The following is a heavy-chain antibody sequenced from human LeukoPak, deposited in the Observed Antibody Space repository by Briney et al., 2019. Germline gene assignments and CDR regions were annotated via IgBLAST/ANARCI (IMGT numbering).Heavy chain of an antibody. CDR3: AGPTGRGWPSYYYYYGMDV. D-gene: IGHD6-19*01. V-gene: IGHV1-18*01. Sequence: ASVKVSCKASGYTFTSYGISWVRQAPGQGLEWMGWISAYNGNTNYAQKLQGRVTMTTDTSTSTAYMELRSLRSDDTAVYYCAGPTGRGWPSYYYYYGMDVWGQGTTVTVSS. CDR2: ISAYNGNT. CDR1: GYTFTSYG. J-gene: IGHJ6*02.